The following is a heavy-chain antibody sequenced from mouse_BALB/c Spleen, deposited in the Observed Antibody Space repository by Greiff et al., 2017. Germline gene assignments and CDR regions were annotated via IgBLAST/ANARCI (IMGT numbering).Heavy chain of an antibody. CDR2: ISSGGSYT. D-gene: IGHD2-2*01. CDR3: ARLGYDYFDY. J-gene: IGHJ2*01. CDR1: GFTFSSYG. Sequence: EVMLVESGGDLVKPGGSLKLSCAASGFTFSSYGMSWVRQTPDKRLEWVATISSGGSYTYYPDSVKGRFTISRDNAKNTLYLQMSSLKSEDTAMYYCARLGYDYFDYWGQGTTLTVSS. V-gene: IGHV5-6*02.